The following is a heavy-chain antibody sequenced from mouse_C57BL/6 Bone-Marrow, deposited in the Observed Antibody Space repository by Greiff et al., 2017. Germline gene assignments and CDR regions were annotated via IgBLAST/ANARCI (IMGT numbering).Heavy chain of an antibody. D-gene: IGHD2-1*01. CDR1: GYTFTSYW. J-gene: IGHJ2*01. Sequence: QVQLKQSGAELVKPWASVKSSCKASGYTFTSYWMHWVKQRPGQGLEWIGMIHPNSGSTNYNEKFKSKAMLTVDKSTSTAYMQLSSLTSEDSAVYYCARNYGNYDLFDYWGQGTALTVSS. CDR3: ARNYGNYDLFDY. CDR2: IHPNSGST. V-gene: IGHV1-64*01.